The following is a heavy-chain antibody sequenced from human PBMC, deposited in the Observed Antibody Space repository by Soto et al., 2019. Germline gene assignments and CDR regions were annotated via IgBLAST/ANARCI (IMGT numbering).Heavy chain of an antibody. J-gene: IGHJ4*02. CDR3: ARLGGYYQAFDQ. CDR2: IYYSGST. D-gene: IGHD3-22*01. CDR1: GGSMNTYY. Sequence: SETLSLTCTVSGGSMNTYYWGWFRQPPGKGLEWVGYIYYSGSTTYSPSLKSRVTISVDTSKNQFSLKLNSVTAADTAVYYCARLGGYYQAFDQWGQGSLVTVS. V-gene: IGHV4-59*08.